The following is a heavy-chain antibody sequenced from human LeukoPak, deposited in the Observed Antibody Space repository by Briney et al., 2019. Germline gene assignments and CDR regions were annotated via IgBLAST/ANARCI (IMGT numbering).Heavy chain of an antibody. J-gene: IGHJ5*02. CDR1: GGSISSSSYY. Sequence: SETLSLTCTVSGGSISSSSYYWGWIRQPPGKGLEWIGSIYYSGSTYYNPPLKSRVTISVDTSKNQFSLKLSSVTAADTAVYYCARGMGWFDPWGQGTLVTVSS. D-gene: IGHD1-14*01. CDR3: ARGMGWFDP. CDR2: IYYSGST. V-gene: IGHV4-39*01.